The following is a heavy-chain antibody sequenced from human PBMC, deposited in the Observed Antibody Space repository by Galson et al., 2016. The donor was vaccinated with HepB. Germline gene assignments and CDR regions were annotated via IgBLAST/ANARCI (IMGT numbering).Heavy chain of an antibody. V-gene: IGHV3-30-3*01. CDR3: ARFIASPWNDCYYYGMDV. J-gene: IGHJ6*04. D-gene: IGHD1-1*01. CDR1: GFSFRSYA. Sequence: LRLSCAASGFSFRSYAMHWVRQVPGKGLEWVAVISNDGSNKYFADSVKGRFTISRDNSKNTLYLQMNSLRAEDTAVYYCARFIASPWNDCYYYGMDVWGKGTTVTVSS. CDR2: ISNDGSNK.